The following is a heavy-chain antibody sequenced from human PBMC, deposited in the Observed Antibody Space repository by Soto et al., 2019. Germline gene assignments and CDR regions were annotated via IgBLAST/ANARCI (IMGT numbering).Heavy chain of an antibody. CDR2: ICPGDSDT. CDR1: GYSFPSYC. CDR3: ARSRRGAYSSGWYSPSGYYNYGIDV. V-gene: IGHV5-51*01. Sequence: GESLKISCKGSGYSFPSYCIGWVRQMAGKGPEWMGIICPGDSDTRYSPSFQGQVTISADTSIRTSYLQWNSLKASDTAMYYCARSRRGAYSSGWYSPSGYYNYGIDVWGQGTKVTVSS. D-gene: IGHD6-19*01. J-gene: IGHJ6*02.